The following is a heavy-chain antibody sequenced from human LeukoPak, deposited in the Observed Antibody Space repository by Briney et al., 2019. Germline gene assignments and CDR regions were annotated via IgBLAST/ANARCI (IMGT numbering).Heavy chain of an antibody. Sequence: SETLSLTCTVSGGSISSSSYYWGWIRQPPGKGLEWIGSIYYSGSTYYNPSLKSRVTISVDTSKNQFSLKLSSVTAADTAVYYCAREVPSDFRSGTECYMDVWGKGTTVTVSS. CDR1: GGSISSSSYY. D-gene: IGHD3-3*01. J-gene: IGHJ6*03. CDR3: AREVPSDFRSGTECYMDV. CDR2: IYYSGST. V-gene: IGHV4-39*07.